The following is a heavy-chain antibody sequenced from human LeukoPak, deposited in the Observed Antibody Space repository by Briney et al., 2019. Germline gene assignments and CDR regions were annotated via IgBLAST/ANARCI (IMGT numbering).Heavy chain of an antibody. D-gene: IGHD3-16*02. Sequence: SETLSLTCAVSGGSISSGGYSWSWIRQPPGKGLEWIGYIYHSGSTYYNPSLKSRVTISVDRSKNQFSLKLSSVTAADTAVYYCARAGNYDYVWGSYRVPDYWGQGTLVTVS. CDR3: ARAGNYDYVWGSYRVPDY. V-gene: IGHV4-30-2*01. J-gene: IGHJ4*02. CDR1: GGSISSGGYS. CDR2: IYHSGST.